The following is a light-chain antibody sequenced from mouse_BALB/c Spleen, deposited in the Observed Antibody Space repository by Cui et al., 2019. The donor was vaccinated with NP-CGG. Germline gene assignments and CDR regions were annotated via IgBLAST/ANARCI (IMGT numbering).Light chain of an antibody. V-gene: IGLV1*01. CDR3: ALWYSNHWV. J-gene: IGLJ1*01. Sequence: GVELQVSPPTTSPGETVTLTCRSSIGAVTTNNYGNWVQEKPDHLLTGLIGGTNNRAPGVPARFSGSLIGDKAALTITGAQTEDEAIYFCALWYSNHWVFGGGTKLTVL. CDR2: GTN. CDR1: IGAVTTNNY.